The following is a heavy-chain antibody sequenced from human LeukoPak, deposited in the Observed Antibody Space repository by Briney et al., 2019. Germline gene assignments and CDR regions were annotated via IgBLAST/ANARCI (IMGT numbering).Heavy chain of an antibody. Sequence: GGSLRLSCAASGFTFSSYAMSWVCQVPGKGLEWVSYISSSGSTKYYADSVKGRFTISRDNARNSLYLQMNSLRAEDTAVYFCARGGLSIMGYWGQGTLVTVPS. CDR3: ARGGLSIMGY. D-gene: IGHD2/OR15-2a*01. CDR1: GFTFSSYA. J-gene: IGHJ4*02. V-gene: IGHV3-48*01. CDR2: ISSSGSTK.